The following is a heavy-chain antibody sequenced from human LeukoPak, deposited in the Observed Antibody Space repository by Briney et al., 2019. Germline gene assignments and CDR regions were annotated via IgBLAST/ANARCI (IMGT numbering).Heavy chain of an antibody. J-gene: IGHJ6*02. V-gene: IGHV3-30*18. CDR3: AKATVEGDPYYYYYGMDV. CDR2: ISCDGSNK. CDR1: GFTFSSYG. D-gene: IGHD2-21*02. Sequence: GRSLRLSCAASGFTFSSYGMHWVRQAPGKGLEWVAVISCDGSNKYYADSVKGRFTISRDNSKNTLYLQMNSLRAEDTAVYYCAKATVEGDPYYYYYGMDVWGQGTTVTVSS.